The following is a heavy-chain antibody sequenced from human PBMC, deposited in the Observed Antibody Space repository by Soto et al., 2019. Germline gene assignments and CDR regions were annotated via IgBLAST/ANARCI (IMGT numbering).Heavy chain of an antibody. CDR1: GFTFSSYA. CDR2: ISGSGGST. J-gene: IGHJ6*02. CDR3: AKARTTVTIYYYYGMDV. Sequence: EVQLLESGGGLVQPGGSLRLSCAASGFTFSSYAMSWVRQAPGKGLEWVSAISGSGGSTYYADSVKGRFTISRDNSKNTLYLQMNSLRAEDTAVYYCAKARTTVTIYYYYGMDVCGQGTTVTVSS. D-gene: IGHD4-17*01. V-gene: IGHV3-23*01.